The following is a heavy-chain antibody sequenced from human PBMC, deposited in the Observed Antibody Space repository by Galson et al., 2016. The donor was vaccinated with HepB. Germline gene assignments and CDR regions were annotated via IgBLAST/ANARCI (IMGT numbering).Heavy chain of an antibody. D-gene: IGHD2-8*01. CDR2: IKPDGREK. CDR3: TKRCMTNTCHNADDF. J-gene: IGHJ4*02. V-gene: IGHV3-7*03. CDR1: GFTFSTSW. Sequence: SLRLSCAASGFTFSTSWMSWVRQAPGKGLEWVANIKPDGREKYYVDSVKGRFTISRDDSKSTLYLRMDSLRVEDTATYHCTKRCMTNTCHNADDFWGQGTLVTVSS.